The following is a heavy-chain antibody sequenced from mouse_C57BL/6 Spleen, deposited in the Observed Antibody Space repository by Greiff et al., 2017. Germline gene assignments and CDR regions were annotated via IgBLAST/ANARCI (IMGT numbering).Heavy chain of an antibody. J-gene: IGHJ4*01. D-gene: IGHD2-3*01. Sequence: VHLVESGPGLVQPSQSLSITCTVSGFSLTSYGVHWVRQSPGKGLEWLGVIWRGGSTDYNAAFMSRLSNTKDNSKSQVFFKKNILQADDTAIYYCAKKKDDGDYLGAMDYWGQGTSVTVSS. CDR3: AKKKDDGDYLGAMDY. CDR2: IWRGGST. CDR1: GFSLTSYG. V-gene: IGHV2-5*01.